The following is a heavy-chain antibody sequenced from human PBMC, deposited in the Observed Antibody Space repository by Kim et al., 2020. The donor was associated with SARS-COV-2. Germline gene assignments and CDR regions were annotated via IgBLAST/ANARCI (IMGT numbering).Heavy chain of an antibody. Sequence: GGSLRLSCAASGFTFSGYWMTWVRQAPGKGLEWVAYVQQDGSAQYYVDSVKGRFTISRENAINSLFLQMHSLTAEDTAVYYCARDPGVDYGGNSGAFDLWGQGTLVTVSS. CDR1: GFTFSGYW. CDR2: VQQDGSAQ. D-gene: IGHD3-10*01. J-gene: IGHJ3*01. CDR3: ARDPGVDYGGNSGAFDL. V-gene: IGHV3-7*01.